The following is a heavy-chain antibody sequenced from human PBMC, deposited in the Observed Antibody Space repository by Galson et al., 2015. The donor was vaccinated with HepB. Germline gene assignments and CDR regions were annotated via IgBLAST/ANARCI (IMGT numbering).Heavy chain of an antibody. Sequence: ETLSLTCTVSGGSISSYYWSWIRQPAGKGLEWIGRIYTSGSTNYNPSLKSRVTMSVDTSKNQFSLKLSSVTAADTAVYYCAREVDSSGYYLGLFDYWGQGTLVTVSS. D-gene: IGHD3-22*01. J-gene: IGHJ4*02. CDR3: AREVDSSGYYLGLFDY. V-gene: IGHV4-4*07. CDR2: IYTSGST. CDR1: GGSISSYY.